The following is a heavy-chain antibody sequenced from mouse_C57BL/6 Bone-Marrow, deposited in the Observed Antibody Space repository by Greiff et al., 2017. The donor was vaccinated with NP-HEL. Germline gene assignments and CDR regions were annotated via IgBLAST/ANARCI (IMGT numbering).Heavy chain of an antibody. CDR1: GFTFSSYA. J-gene: IGHJ3*01. V-gene: IGHV5-4*03. CDR3: ARGILRWFAY. Sequence: EVKVVESGGGLVKPGGSLKLSCAASGFTFSSYAMSWVRQTPEKRLEWVATISAGGSYTYYPDNVKGRFTISRDKAKNNLYLQMSHLKSEDTAMYYCARGILRWFAYWGQGTLVTVSA. CDR2: ISAGGSYT.